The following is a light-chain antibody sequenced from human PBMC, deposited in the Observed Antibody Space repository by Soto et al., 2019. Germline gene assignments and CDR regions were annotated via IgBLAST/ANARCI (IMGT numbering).Light chain of an antibody. J-gene: IGKJ5*01. CDR2: GAS. V-gene: IGKV3-20*01. CDR3: QQHGSSPIT. CDR1: QSVSSSY. Sequence: EIELTQSPGTLSLSPGERATLSCRASQSVSSSYLAWYQQKPGQAPRLLIYGASSRATGIPDRFSGGGCGTTFTPTISRLEHEDFAVSYYQQHGSSPITFGQGTRLEIK.